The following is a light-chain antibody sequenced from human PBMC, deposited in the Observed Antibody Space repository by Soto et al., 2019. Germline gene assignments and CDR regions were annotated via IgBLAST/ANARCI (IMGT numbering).Light chain of an antibody. J-gene: IGKJ1*01. Sequence: ESVFTQSPCTLPMYPWERTALSCQASQSVSSDYLAWYQQKPGQAPRLLIYGSSGRATGIPDRFSGSGSGPDFTLTISRLEPEDFAVYFCQHYGSSPWTFGQGTKVDI. CDR3: QHYGSSPWT. CDR2: GSS. V-gene: IGKV3-20*01. CDR1: QSVSSDY.